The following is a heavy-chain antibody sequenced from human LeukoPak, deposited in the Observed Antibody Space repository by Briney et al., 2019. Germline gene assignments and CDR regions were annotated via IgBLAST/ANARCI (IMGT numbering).Heavy chain of an antibody. Sequence: GGSLRLSCAVSGFAFSSLAMHWVRQAPGKGLEWVAFISYDGNNQYYADSVKGRFTISRDNSKNTLYLQMNSLRAEDTAVYYCANSPENYYDSSGYSIWGQGTLVTVSS. J-gene: IGHJ4*02. CDR3: ANSPENYYDSSGYSI. CDR1: GFAFSSLA. D-gene: IGHD3-22*01. V-gene: IGHV3-30-3*01. CDR2: ISYDGNNQ.